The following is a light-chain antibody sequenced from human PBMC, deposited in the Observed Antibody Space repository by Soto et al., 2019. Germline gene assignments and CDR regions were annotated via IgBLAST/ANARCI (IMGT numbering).Light chain of an antibody. Sequence: QSALTQPRSVSGSPGQSVTISCTGTSSDVGVYNYVSWYQQHPGKAPQPVIYDGIKRPSVVPYRFSGSNSGNTASLTISGLQAEDEADYYCCSYAGSSLWVFGGGTKLTVL. CDR1: SSDVGVYNY. V-gene: IGLV2-11*01. CDR3: CSYAGSSLWV. J-gene: IGLJ3*02. CDR2: DGI.